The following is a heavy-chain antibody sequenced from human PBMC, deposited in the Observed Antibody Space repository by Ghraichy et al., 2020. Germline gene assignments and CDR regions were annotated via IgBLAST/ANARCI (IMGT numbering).Heavy chain of an antibody. Sequence: LSLTCAASGFTFSSYAMSWVRQAPGKGLECVSSISGSGISTYYADSVKGRFTVSRDNSKNTLYLQMKSLRSEDTAVYYCAKVHSSGWYQVKSGPFDYWGQGLLATVSS. CDR1: GFTFSSYA. CDR3: AKVHSSGWYQVKSGPFDY. CDR2: ISGSGIST. V-gene: IGHV3-23*01. J-gene: IGHJ4*02. D-gene: IGHD6-19*01.